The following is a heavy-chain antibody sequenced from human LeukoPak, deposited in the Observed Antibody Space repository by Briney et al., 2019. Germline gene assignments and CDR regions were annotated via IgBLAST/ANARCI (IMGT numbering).Heavy chain of an antibody. Sequence: PAASVKVSCKASGDTFTSYGISWVRQAPGQGLEWMGWISAYNGNTNYAQKLQGRVTMTTDTSTSTAYMELRSLRSEDTAVYYCARWTTTYLDYWGQGTLVTVSS. V-gene: IGHV1-18*01. D-gene: IGHD4-11*01. CDR2: ISAYNGNT. J-gene: IGHJ4*02. CDR3: ARWTTTYLDY. CDR1: GDTFTSYG.